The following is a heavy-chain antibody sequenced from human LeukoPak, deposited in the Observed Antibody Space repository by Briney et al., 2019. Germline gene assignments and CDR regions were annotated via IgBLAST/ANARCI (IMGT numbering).Heavy chain of an antibody. Sequence: GASVKVSCKTSGYTFTAYYVQWVRQAPGQGLEWMGEINPNRGNTRYPRKFRGRVTMTMDMSISTAYMELSSLGSDDTAVYYCARAELELRVMNYWGQGTLVTVSS. CDR1: GYTFTAYY. D-gene: IGHD1-7*01. V-gene: IGHV1-2*02. J-gene: IGHJ4*02. CDR2: INPNRGNT. CDR3: ARAELELRVMNY.